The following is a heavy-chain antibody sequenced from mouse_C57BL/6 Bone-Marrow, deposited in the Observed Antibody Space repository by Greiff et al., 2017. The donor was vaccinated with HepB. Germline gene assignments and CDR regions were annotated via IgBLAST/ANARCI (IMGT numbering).Heavy chain of an antibody. CDR3: ARSRQLRLRQFAY. CDR1: GYTFTSYW. J-gene: IGHJ3*01. CDR2: IDPSDSYT. Sequence: QVQLQQSGAELVRPGASVKLSCKASGYTFTSYWMQWVKQRPGQGLEWIGEIDPSDSYTNYNQKFKGKATLTVDTSSSTAYMQLSSLTSEDSAVYYCARSRQLRLRQFAYWGQGTLVTVSA. D-gene: IGHD3-2*02. V-gene: IGHV1-50*01.